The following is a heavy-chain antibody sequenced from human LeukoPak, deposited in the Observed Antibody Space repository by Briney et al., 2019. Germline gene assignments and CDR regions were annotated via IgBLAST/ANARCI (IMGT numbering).Heavy chain of an antibody. D-gene: IGHD6-13*01. CDR3: ATISSSWTEYFQH. Sequence: SETLSLTCTVSGGSISSSGYYWGWIRQPPGKGLEWIGAIYHSGSTYYNPSLKSRVAISADTSKHQLSLRLSSVTAADTAVYYCATISSSWTEYFQHWGQGTLVTVSS. J-gene: IGHJ1*01. CDR2: IYHSGST. V-gene: IGHV4-39*01. CDR1: GGSISSSGYY.